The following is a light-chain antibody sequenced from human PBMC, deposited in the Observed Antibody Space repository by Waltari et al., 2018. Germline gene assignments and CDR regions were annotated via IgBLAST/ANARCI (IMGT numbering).Light chain of an antibody. CDR3: QQSYITPLT. J-gene: IGKJ4*01. CDR2: TAS. V-gene: IGKV1-39*01. Sequence: DIQMTQSPSSLSASLGDRVTITCRASQSIGRYLNWFQQKPGKAPNLLIYTASSLETGVPSRFSGSGSGTDFTLTITSLQPEDFATYYCQQSYITPLTFGGGTKVEI. CDR1: QSIGRY.